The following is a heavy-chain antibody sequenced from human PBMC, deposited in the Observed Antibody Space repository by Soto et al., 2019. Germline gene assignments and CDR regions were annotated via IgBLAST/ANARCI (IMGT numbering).Heavy chain of an antibody. J-gene: IGHJ3*01. Sequence: PGSSLRLSCAASGFTFSNYAMSWVRQAPGKGLEWVSVIGGRGNSAYYADSVQGRFTISRDNSKNTLSLQMSSLTADDTAIYYCVREGRGSFDFWGRGTMVNVS. CDR1: GFTFSNYA. V-gene: IGHV3-23*01. D-gene: IGHD5-12*01. CDR3: VREGRGSFDF. CDR2: IGGRGNSA.